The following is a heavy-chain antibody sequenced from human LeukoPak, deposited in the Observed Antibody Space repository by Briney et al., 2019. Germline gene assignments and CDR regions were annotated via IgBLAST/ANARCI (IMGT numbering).Heavy chain of an antibody. CDR2: MSPSGTT. CDR3: ARGQDDRSGTFDY. D-gene: IGHD3-22*01. Sequence: SETLSLTCTVSGDSVSSGNYYLSWIRQPPGKGLDWITYMSPSGTTKYNPSLKSRVTTSVDTSRTQFSLRLSSVTAADTAVYYCARGQDDRSGTFDYWGQGILVTVSS. V-gene: IGHV4-61*01. J-gene: IGHJ4*02. CDR1: GDSVSSGNYY.